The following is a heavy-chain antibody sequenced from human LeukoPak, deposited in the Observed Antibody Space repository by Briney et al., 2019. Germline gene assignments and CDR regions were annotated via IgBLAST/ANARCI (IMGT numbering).Heavy chain of an antibody. CDR1: GYTFTKYG. V-gene: IGHV1-2*02. CDR2: INPNSGGT. Sequence: GASVKVSCKASGYTFTKYGISWVRQAPGQGLEWMGWINPNSGGTNYAQKFQGRVTMTRDTSISTAYMELSRLRSDDTAVYYCARGASPYNIVLMVNFDYWGQGTLATVSS. J-gene: IGHJ4*02. CDR3: ARGASPYNIVLMVNFDY. D-gene: IGHD2-8*01.